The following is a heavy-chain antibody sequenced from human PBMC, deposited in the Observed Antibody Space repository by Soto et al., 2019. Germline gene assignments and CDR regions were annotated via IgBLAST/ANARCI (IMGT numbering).Heavy chain of an antibody. CDR1: GYTFNTYG. V-gene: IGHV1-18*01. D-gene: IGHD3-3*01. CDR3: ARDPHEFWTSYWFDP. CDR2: ISAYDGKT. Sequence: ASVKVSCKTSGYTFNTYGINWVRQAPGQGLELMGWISAYDGKTTYAEKFQGRVTLTTDTSTSTTYMELRSLRSDDTAIYYCARDPHEFWTSYWFDPWGQGTPVTVSS. J-gene: IGHJ5*02.